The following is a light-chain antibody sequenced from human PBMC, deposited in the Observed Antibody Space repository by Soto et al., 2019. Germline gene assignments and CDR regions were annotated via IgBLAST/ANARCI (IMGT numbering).Light chain of an antibody. J-gene: IGKJ1*01. Sequence: IQMTQSPSSLSASVGDRVTITCRASQSISSYLNWDPQKPGKAPKRLIYAASSLQSGVPSRLRGSVSGTEFTLTISSLQPEEFATYYWQQSYSTPPTFGEGTDVEIK. CDR3: QQSYSTPPT. V-gene: IGKV1-39*01. CDR1: QSISSY. CDR2: AAS.